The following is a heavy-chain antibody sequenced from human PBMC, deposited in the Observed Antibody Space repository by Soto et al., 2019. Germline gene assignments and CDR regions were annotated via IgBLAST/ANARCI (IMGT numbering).Heavy chain of an antibody. V-gene: IGHV4-34*02. CDR1: GAPFSGYY. CDR3: ARGREIFGAVTPFEY. Sequence: QVQLQQWGAGLPKPSETLSLTCAVYGAPFSGYYWTWIRQPPGKGLEWIGEINHTVSTKYNPSLKSRVTISLDTSKNQFSLSLRSVTAADTAVYYCARGREIFGAVTPFEYWGQGTQVAVSS. D-gene: IGHD3-3*01. J-gene: IGHJ4*02. CDR2: INHTVST.